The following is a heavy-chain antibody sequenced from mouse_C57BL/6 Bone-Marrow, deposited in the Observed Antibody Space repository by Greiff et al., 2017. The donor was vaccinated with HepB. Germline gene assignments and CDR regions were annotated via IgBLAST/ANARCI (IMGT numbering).Heavy chain of an antibody. CDR3: TRATVVATYYAMDY. CDR2: ISSGGDYI. J-gene: IGHJ4*01. Sequence: EVKLMESGEGLVKPGGSLKLSCAASGFPFSSYAMSWVRQTPEKRLEWVAYISSGGDYIYYADTVKGRFTISRDNARNTLYLQMSSLKSEDTAMYYCTRATVVATYYAMDYWGQGTSVTVSS. D-gene: IGHD1-1*01. V-gene: IGHV5-9-1*02. CDR1: GFPFSSYA.